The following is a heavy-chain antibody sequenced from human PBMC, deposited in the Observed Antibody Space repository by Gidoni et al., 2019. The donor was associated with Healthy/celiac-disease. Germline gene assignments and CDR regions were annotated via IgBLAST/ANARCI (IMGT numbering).Heavy chain of an antibody. D-gene: IGHD2-15*01. CDR3: ARGTLVQLDCSGGSCYSQFDY. J-gene: IGHJ4*02. V-gene: IGHV1-2*04. Sequence: QVQLVQSGAEVKKPGASVKVSCKASGYTFTGYYMHWVRQAPGQGLEWMGWINPNSGGTNYAQKFQGWVTMTRDTSISTAYMELSRLRSDDTAVYYCARGTLVQLDCSGGSCYSQFDYWGQGTLVTVSS. CDR2: INPNSGGT. CDR1: GYTFTGYY.